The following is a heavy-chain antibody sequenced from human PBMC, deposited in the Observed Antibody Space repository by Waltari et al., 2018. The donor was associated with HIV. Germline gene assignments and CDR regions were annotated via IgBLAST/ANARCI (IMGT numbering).Heavy chain of an antibody. CDR1: GYSFPSYW. V-gene: IGHV5-51*01. D-gene: IGHD2-21*01. CDR2: IYPGDSDT. J-gene: IGHJ6*02. CDR3: ARRRDLSINGMDV. Sequence: EVQLVQSGAEVKKPGESLKISCKGSGYSFPSYWIGWVPQLPVKGMEWMGIIYPGDSDTRYSPSFQGQVTISADKSISTAYLQWSSLKASDTAMYYCARRRDLSINGMDVWGQGTTVTVSS.